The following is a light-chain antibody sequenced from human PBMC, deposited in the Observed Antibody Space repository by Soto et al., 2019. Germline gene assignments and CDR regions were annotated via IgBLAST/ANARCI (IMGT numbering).Light chain of an antibody. J-gene: IGLJ1*01. CDR1: SSDVGGYNY. CDR2: DVS. V-gene: IGLV2-14*01. Sequence: QSALTQPASVSGSPGQSITISCTGTSSDVGGYNYVSWYQQHPGKAPKLMIYDVSNRPSGVYNRFSGATSGNTASLTISGLQAEDEADYYCSSYTSSSIFYVFGTGTKLTVL. CDR3: SSYTSSSIFYV.